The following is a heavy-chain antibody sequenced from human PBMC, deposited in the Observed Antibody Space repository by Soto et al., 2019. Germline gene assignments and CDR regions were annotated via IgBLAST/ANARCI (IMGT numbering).Heavy chain of an antibody. J-gene: IGHJ4*02. Sequence: GGSLKLSCAASGFTFSSYDMHWVRQATGKGLEWVSAIGTAGDTYYPGSVKGRFTISRENAKNSLYLQMNSLRAEETAVYYCARASSTAYYYDSSGYYPREFDYWGQGTLVTVSS. CDR2: IGTAGDT. D-gene: IGHD3-22*01. V-gene: IGHV3-13*01. CDR1: GFTFSSYD. CDR3: ARASSTAYYYDSSGYYPREFDY.